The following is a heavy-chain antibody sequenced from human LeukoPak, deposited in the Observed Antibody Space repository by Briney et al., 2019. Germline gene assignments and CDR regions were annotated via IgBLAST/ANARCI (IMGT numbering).Heavy chain of an antibody. CDR3: ARGGGYCSGGSCSPYYYYYYMDV. Sequence: GGSLRLSCAASGFTFSSYAMSWVRQAPGKGLEWVSAISGSGGSTYYADSVKGRFTISRDNSKNTLYLQMNSLRAEDTAVYYCARGGGYCSGGSCSPYYYYYYMDVWGKGTTVTISS. CDR2: ISGSGGST. D-gene: IGHD2-15*01. V-gene: IGHV3-23*01. J-gene: IGHJ6*03. CDR1: GFTFSSYA.